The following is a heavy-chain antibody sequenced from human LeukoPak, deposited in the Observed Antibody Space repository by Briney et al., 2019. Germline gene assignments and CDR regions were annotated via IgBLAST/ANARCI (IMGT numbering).Heavy chain of an antibody. CDR3: ARGVSGYYYGSGSYWGLDY. D-gene: IGHD3-10*01. CDR1: GGSFSGYY. CDR2: INHSGST. Sequence: SETLSLTCAAYGGSFSGYYWSWIRQPPGKGLEWIGEINHSGSTNYNPSLKSRVTISVDTSKNQFSLKLSSVTAADTAVYYCARGVSGYYYGSGSYWGLDYWGQGTLVTVSS. V-gene: IGHV4-34*01. J-gene: IGHJ4*02.